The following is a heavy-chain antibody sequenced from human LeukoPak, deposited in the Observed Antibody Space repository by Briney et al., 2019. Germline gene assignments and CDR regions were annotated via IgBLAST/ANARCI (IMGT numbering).Heavy chain of an antibody. CDR3: AREGRLLDY. Sequence: PSETLSLTCAVYGGSFSGYYWSWIRQPPGKGLEWIGEINHSGSTNYNPSLKSRVTISVDTSKNQFSLKLSSVTAADTAVYYCAREGRLLDYWGQGTLVTVSS. V-gene: IGHV4-34*01. CDR2: INHSGST. J-gene: IGHJ4*02. CDR1: GGSFSGYY. D-gene: IGHD4-11*01.